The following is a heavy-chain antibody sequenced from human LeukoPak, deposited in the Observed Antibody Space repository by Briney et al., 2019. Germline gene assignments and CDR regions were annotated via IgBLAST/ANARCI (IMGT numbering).Heavy chain of an antibody. D-gene: IGHD5-18*01. CDR2: IKSKTDGGTT. CDR1: GFTFSNAW. Sequence: PGGSLRLSCAASGFTFSNAWMSWVRQAPGKGLEWVGRIKSKTDGGTTDYAAPVKGRFTISRDDSKNTLYLQMNSLKTEDTAVYYCTTDHPMDTAMGLSYGMDVWGQGTTVTVSS. CDR3: TTDHPMDTAMGLSYGMDV. J-gene: IGHJ6*02. V-gene: IGHV3-15*01.